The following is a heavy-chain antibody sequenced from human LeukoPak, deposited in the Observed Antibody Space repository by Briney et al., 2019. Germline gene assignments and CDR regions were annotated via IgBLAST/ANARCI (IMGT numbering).Heavy chain of an antibody. CDR1: GGTFSSYA. J-gene: IGHJ3*02. V-gene: IGHV1-69*13. Sequence: SVKVSCKASGGTFSSYAISWVRQAPGQGLEWMGGIIPIFGTANYAQKFQGRVTITADESTSTAYMERSSLRSEDTAVYYCARGGPSILVVVAAQYDAFDIWGQGTMVTVSS. CDR2: IIPIFGTA. D-gene: IGHD2-15*01. CDR3: ARGGPSILVVVAAQYDAFDI.